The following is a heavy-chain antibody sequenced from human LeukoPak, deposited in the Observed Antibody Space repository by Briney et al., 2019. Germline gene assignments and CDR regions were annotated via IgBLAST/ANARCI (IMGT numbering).Heavy chain of an antibody. J-gene: IGHJ6*03. CDR1: GGTFSSYA. CDR3: ARALSYGSGSPTRYYYYYMDV. CDR2: IIPIFGTA. D-gene: IGHD3-10*01. V-gene: IGHV1-69*13. Sequence: GASVKVSCKASGGTFSSYAISWVRQAPGQGLEWMGGIIPIFGTANYAQKFQGRVTITADESTSTAYMELSSLRSEDTAVYYCARALSYGSGSPTRYYYYYMDVWGKGTTVTISS.